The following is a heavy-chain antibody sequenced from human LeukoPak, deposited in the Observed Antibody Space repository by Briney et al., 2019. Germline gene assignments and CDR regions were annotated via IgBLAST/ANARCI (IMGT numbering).Heavy chain of an antibody. CDR1: GFTFSNAW. CDR3: ASSGWYSTPNWFDP. D-gene: IGHD6-19*01. J-gene: IGHJ5*02. CDR2: ISGSGGST. Sequence: GGSLRLSCAASGFTFSNAWMSWVRQAPGKGLEWVSAISGSGGSTYYADSVKGRFTISRDNAKNSLYLQMNSLRAEDTAMYYCASSGWYSTPNWFDPWGQGTLVIVSS. V-gene: IGHV3-23*01.